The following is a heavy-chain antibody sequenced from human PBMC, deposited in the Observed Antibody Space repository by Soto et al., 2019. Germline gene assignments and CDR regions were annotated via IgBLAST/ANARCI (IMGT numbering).Heavy chain of an antibody. CDR2: IIPIFGTA. J-gene: IGHJ5*02. CDR3: ARVGHYGDYYGAEWFDP. Sequence: SVKVSCKASGGTFSSYAISWVRQAPGQGLEWMGGIIPIFGTANYAQKFQGRVTITADKSTSTAYMELSSLRSEDTAVYYCARVGHYGDYYGAEWFDPWGQGTLVTVS. CDR1: GGTFSSYA. V-gene: IGHV1-69*06. D-gene: IGHD4-17*01.